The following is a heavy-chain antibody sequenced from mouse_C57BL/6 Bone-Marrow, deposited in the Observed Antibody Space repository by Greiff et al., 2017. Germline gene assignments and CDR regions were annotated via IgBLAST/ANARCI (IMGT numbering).Heavy chain of an antibody. J-gene: IGHJ2*01. CDR2: IDPENGDT. CDR3: TTSGKDY. D-gene: IGHD3-1*01. V-gene: IGHV14-4*01. CDR1: GFNIKDYY. Sequence: VQLQQSGAELVRPGASVKLSCTASGFNIKDYYMHWVKQRPEQGLEWIGWIDPENGDTEYASKVQGKATLTADTSSNTAYLQLSSLTSEDTAVYYCTTSGKDYWGQGTTLTVSS.